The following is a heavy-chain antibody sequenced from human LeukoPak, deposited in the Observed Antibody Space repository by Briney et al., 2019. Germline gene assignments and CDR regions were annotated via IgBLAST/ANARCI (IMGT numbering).Heavy chain of an antibody. CDR1: GFTFSSYS. Sequence: GGSLRLSCAASGFTFSSYSMNWVRQAPGKGLEWVSSISSSSSYIYYADSVKGRFTISRDNAKNSLYLQMNSLRAEDTAVYYCARLQGLLRYFDWLPYYYYYYMDVWGKGTTVTVSS. D-gene: IGHD3-9*01. CDR3: ARLQGLLRYFDWLPYYYYYYMDV. CDR2: ISSSSSYI. V-gene: IGHV3-21*01. J-gene: IGHJ6*03.